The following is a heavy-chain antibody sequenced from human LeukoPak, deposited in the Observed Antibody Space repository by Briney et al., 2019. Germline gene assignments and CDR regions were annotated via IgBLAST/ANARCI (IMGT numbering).Heavy chain of an antibody. V-gene: IGHV3-23*01. Sequence: RTGGTLRLSCAASGFTFSNYVMSWARQAPGKGLEWVSTITLSGDTTYNADSVRGRFTISRDNAKNSLFLQMNSLRAEDTAVYYCARDQSGIEAYYYHYYMDVWGKGTTVTISS. CDR2: ITLSGDTT. CDR1: GFTFSNYV. J-gene: IGHJ6*03. CDR3: ARDQSGIEAYYYHYYMDV. D-gene: IGHD2-15*01.